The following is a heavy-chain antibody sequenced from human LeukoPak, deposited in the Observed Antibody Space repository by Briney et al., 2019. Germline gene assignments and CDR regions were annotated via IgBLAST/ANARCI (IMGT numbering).Heavy chain of an antibody. V-gene: IGHV3-23*01. D-gene: IGHD2-15*01. CDR2: ISGSGGST. J-gene: IGHJ5*02. CDR3: AKDLVVVVAATDWFDP. CDR1: GFTFSSYA. Sequence: GGSLRLSCAASGFTFSSYAMRWVRQAPGKGLEWVSAISGSGGSTYYADSVKGRFTISRDNSKNTLYLQMNSLRAEDTAVYYFAKDLVVVVAATDWFDPWGQGTLVTVSS.